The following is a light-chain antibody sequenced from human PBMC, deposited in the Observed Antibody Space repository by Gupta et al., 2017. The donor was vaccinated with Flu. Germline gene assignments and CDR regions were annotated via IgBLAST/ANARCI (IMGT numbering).Light chain of an antibody. Sequence: EIVLTQSPATLSLSPGERATLSCMASQSVSSYLAWYQQKPGQPPRLLIYDASNRATGIPARFSGSGSGTEFTLTISSLEPEDFAVYYCQQRSNWPHTFGGGTKVEIK. CDR2: DAS. CDR1: QSVSSY. J-gene: IGKJ4*01. CDR3: QQRSNWPHT. V-gene: IGKV3-11*01.